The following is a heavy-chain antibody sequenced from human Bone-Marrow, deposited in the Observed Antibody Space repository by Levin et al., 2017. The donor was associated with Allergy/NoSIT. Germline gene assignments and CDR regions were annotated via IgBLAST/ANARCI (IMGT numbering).Heavy chain of an antibody. CDR2: ISYDGSNK. D-gene: IGHD6-19*01. CDR1: GFTFSSYA. V-gene: IGHV3-30*04. Sequence: GGSLRLSCAASGFTFSSYAMHWVRQAPGKGLEWVAVISYDGSNKYYADSVKGRFTISRDNSKNTLYLQMNSLRAEDTAVYYCARDFALDSSGPFDYWGQGTLVTVSS. CDR3: ARDFALDSSGPFDY. J-gene: IGHJ4*02.